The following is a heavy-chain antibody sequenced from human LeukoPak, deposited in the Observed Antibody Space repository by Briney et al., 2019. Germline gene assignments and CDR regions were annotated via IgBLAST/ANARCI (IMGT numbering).Heavy chain of an antibody. J-gene: IGHJ4*02. CDR2: XSGSGGST. CDR1: GFAFSTYA. Sequence: GGSLRLSCAASGFAFSTYAMSWVRQAPGKGXXXXXXXSGSGGSTYYADSVMGRFTVSRDNSKNTLHLQMNSLRAEDTAVYYCAKYYCSSANCYSDFWGQGTLVTVSS. CDR3: AKYYCSSANCYSDF. V-gene: IGHV3-23*01. D-gene: IGHD2-2*02.